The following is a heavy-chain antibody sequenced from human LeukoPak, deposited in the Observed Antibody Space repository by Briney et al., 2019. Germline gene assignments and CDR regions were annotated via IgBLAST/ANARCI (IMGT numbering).Heavy chain of an antibody. CDR2: INDSGST. Sequence: PSESLSLTCAVYGGSFRGYYWSWIRQPPGKGLEWIGEINDSGSTIYNPSLKSRLTISVDTAKNQFSLKLSSVTAADTAVYYCAMGITMSYWGQGTLVSVPS. J-gene: IGHJ4*02. CDR3: AMGITMSY. CDR1: GGSFRGYY. V-gene: IGHV4-34*01. D-gene: IGHD3-22*01.